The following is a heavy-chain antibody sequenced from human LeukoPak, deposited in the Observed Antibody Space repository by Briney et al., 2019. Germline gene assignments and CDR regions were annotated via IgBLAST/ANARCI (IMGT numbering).Heavy chain of an antibody. CDR1: GGSISSYY. D-gene: IGHD3-9*01. CDR3: ARGCSYYDILTGYYPNNWFDP. J-gene: IGHJ5*02. CDR2: IYYSGST. V-gene: IGHV4-59*01. Sequence: PSETLSLTCTVSGGSISSYYWSWIRQPPGKGLEWIGYIYYSGSTNYNPSLKSRVTISVDTSKNQFSLKLSSVTAADTAVYYCARGCSYYDILTGYYPNNWFDPWGQGTLVTVSS.